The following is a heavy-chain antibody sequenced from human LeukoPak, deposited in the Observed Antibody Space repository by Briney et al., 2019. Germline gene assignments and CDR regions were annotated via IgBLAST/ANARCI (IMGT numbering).Heavy chain of an antibody. CDR1: AFTFSNYW. D-gene: IGHD3-22*01. CDR2: TKEDGSEI. Sequence: GGSLRLSCAASAFTFSNYWMSWVRQAPGNGLEWVANTKEDGSEINYVSSVNRRFNISRDNDKNSLYLEMNNLRAEDTAIYYCATSYDSSGNNWGQGTLVTVSS. CDR3: ATSYDSSGNN. V-gene: IGHV3-7*01. J-gene: IGHJ4*02.